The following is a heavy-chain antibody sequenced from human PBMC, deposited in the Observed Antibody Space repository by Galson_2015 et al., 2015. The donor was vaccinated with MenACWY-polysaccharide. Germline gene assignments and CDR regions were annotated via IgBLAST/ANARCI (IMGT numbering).Heavy chain of an antibody. Sequence: SVKVSCKASGYTFTNYAINWVRQAPGQGLEWLGWINTNTGNPTYAQAFTGRFVFSLDTSVSTAYLQISSLKAEDAAVYYCVRDPMQIPTTLPMGLFDYWGQGTLATVSS. CDR2: INTNTGNP. D-gene: IGHD4-17*01. CDR1: GYTFTNYA. J-gene: IGHJ4*02. CDR3: VRDPMQIPTTLPMGLFDY. V-gene: IGHV7-4-1*02.